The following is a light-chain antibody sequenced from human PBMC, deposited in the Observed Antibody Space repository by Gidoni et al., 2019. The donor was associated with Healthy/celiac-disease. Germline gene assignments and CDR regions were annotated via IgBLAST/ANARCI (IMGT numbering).Light chain of an antibody. V-gene: IGLV3-1*01. CDR2: QDS. CDR1: KLGDNY. Sequence: SYELTQPPSVSVSPGQTASITCSGDKLGDNYACWYQQKPGQSPLLVIYQDSKRPSGIPERFSGSNSGNTATLTISGTQAMDEADYYCQAWDSSTEWVFGGGTKLTVL. J-gene: IGLJ3*02. CDR3: QAWDSSTEWV.